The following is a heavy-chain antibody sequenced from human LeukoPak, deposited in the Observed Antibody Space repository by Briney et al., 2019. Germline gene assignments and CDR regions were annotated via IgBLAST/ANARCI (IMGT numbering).Heavy chain of an antibody. Sequence: GGSLRLSCAASGFTFSSYSMNWVRQAPGKGLEWVSSISSSSSYIYYADSVKGRFTISRDNAKNSLYLQINSLRAEDTAVYYCARVTDLPPDAFDIWGQGTMVAVSS. CDR1: GFTFSSYS. CDR3: ARVTDLPPDAFDI. V-gene: IGHV3-21*01. CDR2: ISSSSSYI. D-gene: IGHD1-20*01. J-gene: IGHJ3*02.